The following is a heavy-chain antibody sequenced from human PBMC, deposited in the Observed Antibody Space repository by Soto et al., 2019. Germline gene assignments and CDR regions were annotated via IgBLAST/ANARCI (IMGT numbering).Heavy chain of an antibody. J-gene: IGHJ6*02. CDR2: IYYSGST. Sequence: SETLSLTCTVSGGSISSSSYYWGWIRQPPGKGLEWIGSIYYSGSTYYNPSLKRRVTISVETSKNQFSLKLSSVTAADTAVYYCARSTELAGTYYYYYGMDVWGQGTTVTVSS. CDR1: GGSISSSSYY. V-gene: IGHV4-39*01. CDR3: ARSTELAGTYYYYYGMDV. D-gene: IGHD6-19*01.